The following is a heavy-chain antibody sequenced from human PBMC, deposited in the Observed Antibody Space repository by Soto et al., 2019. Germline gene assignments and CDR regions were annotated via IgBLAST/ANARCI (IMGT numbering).Heavy chain of an antibody. CDR1: GFTFSSYA. CDR3: AKDRGGYCTSTTCYGGGSFDY. CDR2: ISGNGGST. D-gene: IGHD2-2*01. Sequence: EVQLLESGGGLVQPGGSLRLSCAASGFTFSSYAMSWVRQAPGKGLEWVSSISGNGGSTNYADSVKGRFTISRDNSKKTLYLQRNSLRAEDTAIYYCAKDRGGYCTSTTCYGGGSFDYWGQGTLVTVSS. V-gene: IGHV3-23*01. J-gene: IGHJ4*02.